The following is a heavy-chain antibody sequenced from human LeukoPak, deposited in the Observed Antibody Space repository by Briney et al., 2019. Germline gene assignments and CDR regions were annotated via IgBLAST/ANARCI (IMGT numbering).Heavy chain of an antibody. CDR3: ARGSGYFDH. V-gene: IGHV3-30-3*01. J-gene: IGHJ4*02. CDR1: GFTFSSYA. CDR2: ISYDGSNK. Sequence: GRSLRLSCAASGFTFSSYAMHWVRQAPGKGLEWVAVISYDGSNKYYADSVKGRFTISRDNSKNTLYLQMNSLRAEDTAVYYCARGSGYFDHWGQGTLVTVSS. D-gene: IGHD3-3*01.